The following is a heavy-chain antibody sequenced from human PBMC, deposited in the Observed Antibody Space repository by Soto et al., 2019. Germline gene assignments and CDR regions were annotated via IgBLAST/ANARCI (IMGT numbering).Heavy chain of an antibody. J-gene: IGHJ2*01. CDR2: IDWDDDK. Sequence: QITLKESGPPLVKPTETLTLTCTFSGFSLSRSAVGVGWIRQPPGKALEWLALIDWDDDKNYSPSLKNRLSITKDTSKNQVVLTMTNIDPVDTATYYCAHMPNYWFFGHWGRGIPVTVSS. V-gene: IGHV2-5*02. CDR3: AHMPNYWFFGH. CDR1: GFSLSRSAVG.